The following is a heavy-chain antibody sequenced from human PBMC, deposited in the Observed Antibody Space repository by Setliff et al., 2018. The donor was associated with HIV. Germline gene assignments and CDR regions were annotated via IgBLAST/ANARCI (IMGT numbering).Heavy chain of an antibody. CDR2: INPNSGPT. CDR1: GGTFSSYA. J-gene: IGHJ4*02. D-gene: IGHD1-26*01. V-gene: IGHV1-2*06. Sequence: GASVKVSCKASGGTFSSYAISWVRQAPGQGLEWMGRINPNSGPTNYAQKFQGRVTMTRDTSISTAYMELSRLRSDDTAVYYCARDFFGQRVGATLGYWGQGTLVTVSS. CDR3: ARDFFGQRVGATLGY.